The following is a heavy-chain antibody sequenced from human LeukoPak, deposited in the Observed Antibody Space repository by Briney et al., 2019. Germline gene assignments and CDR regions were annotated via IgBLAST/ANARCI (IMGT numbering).Heavy chain of an antibody. CDR2: IYYSGST. V-gene: IGHV4-59*12. CDR1: GGSISSYY. CDR3: ARAVPGPGMATIHFDY. J-gene: IGHJ4*02. D-gene: IGHD5-24*01. Sequence: SETLSLTCTVSGGSISSYYWSWIRQPPGKGLEWIGYIYYSGSTNYNPSLKSRVTISVDTSKNQFSLKLSSVTAADTAVYYCARAVPGPGMATIHFDYWGQGTLVTVSS.